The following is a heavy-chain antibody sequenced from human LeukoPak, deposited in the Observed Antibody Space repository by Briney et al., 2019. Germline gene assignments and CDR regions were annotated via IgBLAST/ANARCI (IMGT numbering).Heavy chain of an antibody. J-gene: IGHJ4*02. CDR3: VQLAFDY. Sequence: GSLRLSCAASGFTFNTYSMNWVRQAPGKGLEWVSSISDNSNYIYYSDSVEGRFTISRDNSKNTLYLQMNSLRAEDTAVYYCVQLAFDYWGQGTLVTVSS. V-gene: IGHV3-21*01. CDR1: GFTFNTYS. D-gene: IGHD2-2*01. CDR2: ISDNSNYI.